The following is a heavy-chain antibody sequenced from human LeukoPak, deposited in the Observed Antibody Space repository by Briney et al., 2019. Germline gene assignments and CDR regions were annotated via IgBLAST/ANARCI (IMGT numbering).Heavy chain of an antibody. D-gene: IGHD2-21*02. CDR1: GFTFTTYW. CDR3: AKVAGGDSSSPMHV. V-gene: IGHV3-7*03. CDR2: INQDGTEK. J-gene: IGHJ6*03. Sequence: PGGSLRLSCAASGFTFTTYWMSWVRQLPGKGLEWVANINQDGTEKYYVDSVKGRFTISRDNAKNSLDLQMNSLRAEDTALYYCAKVAGGDSSSPMHVWGKGTTVTVSS.